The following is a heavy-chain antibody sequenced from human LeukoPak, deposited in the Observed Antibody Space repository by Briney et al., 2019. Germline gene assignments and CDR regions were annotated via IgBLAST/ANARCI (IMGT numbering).Heavy chain of an antibody. Sequence: GGSLRLSCAASGFTFSSYSMNWVRQAPGKGLEWVAVISYDGSNKYYADSVKGRFTISRDNSKNTLYLQMNSLRAEDTAVYYCAKDITSWESYYYYYYMDVWGKGTTVTVSS. CDR3: AKDITSWESYYYYYYMDV. D-gene: IGHD2-2*01. V-gene: IGHV3-30*18. CDR2: ISYDGSNK. CDR1: GFTFSSYS. J-gene: IGHJ6*03.